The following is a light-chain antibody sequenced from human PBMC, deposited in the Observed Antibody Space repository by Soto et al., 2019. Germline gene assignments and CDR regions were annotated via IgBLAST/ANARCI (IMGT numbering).Light chain of an antibody. J-gene: IGKJ1*01. Sequence: EVVLTQSPGTPSLSPGERATLSCRASQSVSNNYLAWYQQKPGQAPRLLIYSASDRATGIPDRFSGSGSGTDFTLTISRLEPEDFAVYYCQQYGSSGTVGQGTKLYIK. CDR1: QSVSNNY. CDR2: SAS. CDR3: QQYGSSGT. V-gene: IGKV3-20*01.